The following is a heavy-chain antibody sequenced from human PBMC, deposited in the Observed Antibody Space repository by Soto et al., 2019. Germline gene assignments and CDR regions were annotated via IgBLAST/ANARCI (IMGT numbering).Heavy chain of an antibody. Sequence: QVQLVQSGAEVKKPGASVKVSCKASGYTFTSYDINWVRQATGQGLEWMGWMNPNSGNTGYAQKFQGRVTMTRNTSISTAYMELSSLRSEDTAVYYGASLRLDCSGGSCYSSGLGFDPWGQGTLVTVSS. CDR2: MNPNSGNT. J-gene: IGHJ5*02. CDR1: GYTFTSYD. CDR3: ASLRLDCSGGSCYSSGLGFDP. V-gene: IGHV1-8*01. D-gene: IGHD2-15*01.